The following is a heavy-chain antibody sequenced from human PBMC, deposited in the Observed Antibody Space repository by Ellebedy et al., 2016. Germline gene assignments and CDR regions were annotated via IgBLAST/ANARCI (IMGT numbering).Heavy chain of an antibody. Sequence: ASVKVSCXASGYTFTGYYMHWVRQAPGQGLEWMGWINPNSGGTNYAQKFQGRVTMTRDTSISTAYMELSRLRSDDTAVYYCARAFRGMVRGVIAGRLYFDYWGQGNLVTVSS. V-gene: IGHV1-2*02. D-gene: IGHD3-10*01. CDR1: GYTFTGYY. CDR3: ARAFRGMVRGVIAGRLYFDY. CDR2: INPNSGGT. J-gene: IGHJ4*02.